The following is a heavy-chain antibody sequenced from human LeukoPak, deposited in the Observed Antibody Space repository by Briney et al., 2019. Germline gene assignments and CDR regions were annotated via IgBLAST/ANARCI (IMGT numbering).Heavy chain of an antibody. J-gene: IGHJ4*02. V-gene: IGHV1-8*02. Sequence: ASVKVSCKTSGYIFTDYYIHWVRQATGQGLEWMGWMNPNSGNTGYARKFQGRVTMTRNTSISTAYMELSSLRSEDTAVYYCARGDKTSFDYWGQGTLVTVSS. CDR1: GYIFTDYY. CDR3: ARGDKTSFDY. CDR2: MNPNSGNT.